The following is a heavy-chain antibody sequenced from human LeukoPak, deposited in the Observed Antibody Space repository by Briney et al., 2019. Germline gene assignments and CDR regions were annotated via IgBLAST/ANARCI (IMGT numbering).Heavy chain of an antibody. CDR1: GYTFTSYG. Sequence: ASVKVSCKASGYTFTSYGISWVRQAPGQGLEWMGWISAYNGNTNYAQKLQGRVTMTTDTSTSTAYMELSSLRSEDTAVYYCARESAGYYYDSSGYYPFDYWGQGTLVTVSS. CDR3: ARESAGYYYDSSGYYPFDY. V-gene: IGHV1-18*01. D-gene: IGHD3-22*01. CDR2: ISAYNGNT. J-gene: IGHJ4*02.